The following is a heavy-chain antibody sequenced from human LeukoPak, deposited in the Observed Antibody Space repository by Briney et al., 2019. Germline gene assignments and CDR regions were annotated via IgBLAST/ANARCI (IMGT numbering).Heavy chain of an antibody. CDR3: ASNPSARRYCSSTSCYTG. Sequence: GSLRLSCTVSGLTFDTYGMSWVRQAPGKGLEWVSAISASGSNTHYADSVKGRVIISRDNAKNSLYLQMNSLRAEDTAVYYCASNPSARRYCSSTSCYTGWGQGTLVTVSS. J-gene: IGHJ4*02. CDR1: GLTFDTYG. CDR2: ISASGSNT. V-gene: IGHV3-23*01. D-gene: IGHD2-2*02.